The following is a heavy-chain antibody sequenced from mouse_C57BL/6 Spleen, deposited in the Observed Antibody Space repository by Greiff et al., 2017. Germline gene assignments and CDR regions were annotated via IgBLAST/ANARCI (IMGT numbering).Heavy chain of an antibody. V-gene: IGHV3-6*01. CDR2: KSYDGSN. J-gene: IGHJ3*01. Sequence: DVKLQESGPGLVKPSQSLSLTCSVTGYSITSGYYWNWIRQFPGNKLEWMGYKSYDGSNNYNPSLKNRISITRDTSKNQFFLKLNSVTTEDTATYYCASPTVVAPFAYWGQGTLVTVSA. CDR3: ASPTVVAPFAY. CDR1: GYSITSGYY. D-gene: IGHD1-1*01.